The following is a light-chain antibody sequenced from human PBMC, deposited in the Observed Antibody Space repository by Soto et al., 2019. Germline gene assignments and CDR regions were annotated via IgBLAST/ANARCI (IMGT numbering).Light chain of an antibody. J-gene: IGKJ4*01. CDR3: QQRSNWPLT. CDR2: DAS. Sequence: EIVLTQSPATLSLSPGERATLSCRASQSVSSYLAWYQQKPGQAPRLLISDASNRATGIPAGFSGSGSGTDFTLTISSLEPEDFAVYYCQQRSNWPLTFGGGTQVEIK. V-gene: IGKV3-11*01. CDR1: QSVSSY.